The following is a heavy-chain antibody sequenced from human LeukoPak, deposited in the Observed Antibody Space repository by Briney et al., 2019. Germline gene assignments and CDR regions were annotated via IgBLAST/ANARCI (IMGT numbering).Heavy chain of an antibody. CDR3: ASSGYSYGFDY. Sequence: GGSLRLSCAASGFTFSSSNMNWVRQAPGKGLEWVSAISGSGGSTYYADSVKGRFTISRDNSKNTLYLQMNSPRAEDTAVYYCASSGYSYGFDYWGQGTLVTVSS. J-gene: IGHJ4*02. D-gene: IGHD5-18*01. CDR1: GFTFSSSN. CDR2: ISGSGGST. V-gene: IGHV3-23*01.